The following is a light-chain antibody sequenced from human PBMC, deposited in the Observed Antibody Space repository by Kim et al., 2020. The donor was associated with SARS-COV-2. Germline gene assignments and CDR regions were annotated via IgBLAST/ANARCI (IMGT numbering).Light chain of an antibody. CDR2: CAS. CDR3: QQYGSSPEYT. V-gene: IGKV3-20*01. CDR1: QSVSSSY. J-gene: IGKJ2*01. Sequence: SAAGRATLPCRASQSVSSSYLALYQQKPGQAPRLLIYCASSRATGIPDRVSGSGSGTDFTLTISRLEPEDFAVYYCQQYGSSPEYTFGQGTKLEI.